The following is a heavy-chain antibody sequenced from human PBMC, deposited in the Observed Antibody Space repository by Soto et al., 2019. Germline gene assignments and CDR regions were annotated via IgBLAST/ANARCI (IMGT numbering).Heavy chain of an antibody. D-gene: IGHD1-1*01. CDR1: GGSISSYP. CDR2: IYYSGST. Sequence: PSETLSLTCTVSGGSISSYPWSWIRQPPGKGLEWIGYIYYSGSTNYNPSLKSRVTISVDTSKNQFSLKMSSVTAADTAVYYCARLATRYYFDYWGQGTRVT. V-gene: IGHV4-59*01. J-gene: IGHJ4*02. CDR3: ARLATRYYFDY.